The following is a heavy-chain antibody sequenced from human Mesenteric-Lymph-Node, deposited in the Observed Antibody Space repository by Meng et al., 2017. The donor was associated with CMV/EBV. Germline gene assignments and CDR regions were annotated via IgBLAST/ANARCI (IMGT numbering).Heavy chain of an antibody. D-gene: IGHD6-13*01. Sequence: DSFSSNSAAWNWIRQSPSRGLEWLGRTYYRSKWYNDYAVSVKSRITINPDTSKNQFSLQLNSVTPEDTAVYYCAREDSSSWDEYFQHWGQGTPVTVSS. CDR3: AREDSSSWDEYFQH. CDR1: DSFSSNSAA. J-gene: IGHJ1*01. V-gene: IGHV6-1*01. CDR2: TYYRSKWYN.